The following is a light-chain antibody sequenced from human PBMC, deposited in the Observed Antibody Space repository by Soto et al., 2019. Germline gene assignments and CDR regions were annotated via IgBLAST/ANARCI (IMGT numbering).Light chain of an antibody. J-gene: IGKJ2*02. CDR3: QQYGSSPGT. Sequence: EIVLTQSPGTLSLSPGETATLSCRASQSVSSNFLAWYQQKTGQAPKLLISGASSRATGIPDRFSGSGSGTDFTLTISRLEAEDFALYSCQQYGSSPGTFGQGTKLEIK. CDR1: QSVSSNF. V-gene: IGKV3-20*01. CDR2: GAS.